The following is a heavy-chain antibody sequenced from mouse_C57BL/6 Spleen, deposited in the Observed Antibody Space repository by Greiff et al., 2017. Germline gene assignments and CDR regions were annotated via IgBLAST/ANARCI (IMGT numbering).Heavy chain of an antibody. CDR1: GFTFSSYG. V-gene: IGHV5-6*01. CDR3: ARQGIVTYFDY. D-gene: IGHD2-5*01. J-gene: IGHJ2*01. CDR2: ISSGGSYT. Sequence: EVQLVESGGDLVKPGGSLKLSCAASGFTFSSYGMSWVRQTPDKRLEWVATISSGGSYTYYPDSVKGRFTISRDNAKNTLYLQMSSLKSEDTAMYYCARQGIVTYFDYWGQGTTLTVSS.